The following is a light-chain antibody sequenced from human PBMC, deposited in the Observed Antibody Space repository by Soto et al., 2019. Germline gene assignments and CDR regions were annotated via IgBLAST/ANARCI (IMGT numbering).Light chain of an antibody. J-gene: IGKJ2*01. V-gene: IGKV3-20*01. CDR1: QSVSSTY. Sequence: EIVLTQSPGTLSLSPGERATLSCRASQSVSSTYLAWYQHKPGQAPRLLIYGASSRATGIPDRFSGSGSGTDLALTIRRLEPEDFEVYYCLQYGTSPPYTFGQGTKLEIK. CDR3: LQYGTSPPYT. CDR2: GAS.